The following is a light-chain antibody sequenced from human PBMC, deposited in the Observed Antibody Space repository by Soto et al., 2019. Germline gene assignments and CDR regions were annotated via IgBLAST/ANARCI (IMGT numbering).Light chain of an antibody. Sequence: QSALTQPASVSGSPGQSITISCTGTSSDVGAYDYVTWYQQHPGKAPKVMIYDVSDRPSGVSNRFSGSKSGNTASLTISGLQAEDEAVYYCSSTMGVFGTGTQLTVL. CDR3: SSTMGV. CDR1: SSDVGAYDY. V-gene: IGLV2-14*01. CDR2: DVS. J-gene: IGLJ1*01.